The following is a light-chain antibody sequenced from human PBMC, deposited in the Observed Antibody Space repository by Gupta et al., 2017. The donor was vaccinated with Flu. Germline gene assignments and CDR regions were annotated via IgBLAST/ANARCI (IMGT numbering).Light chain of an antibody. CDR2: EDN. CDR3: GTWYFSSNCEV. J-gene: IGLJ3*02. CDR1: TFNVGSNY. Sequence: QSISTHLPSMSTVPGQKVVISCSGTTFNVGSNYVAWYQQLTGTAPKLLLYEDNMRNSGIPVRFSCSGSGTSATVCIAGLQTGAEATYYCGTWYFSSNCEVFGGGTKVTVL. V-gene: IGLV1-51*02.